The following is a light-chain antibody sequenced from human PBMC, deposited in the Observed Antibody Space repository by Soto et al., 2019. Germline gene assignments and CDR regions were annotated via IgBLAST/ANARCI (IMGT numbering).Light chain of an antibody. V-gene: IGLV2-14*01. J-gene: IGLJ1*01. CDR3: CSYTTSRTLV. Sequence: QSVLTQPASVSGSPGQSITISCTGTNSDVGAYNYVSWYQQHPGKAPQLIIYEVSNRPSGLSNRFSASKSGNTASLTISGLQAEDEADYYCCSYTTSRTLVFGSGTKVTVL. CDR2: EVS. CDR1: NSDVGAYNY.